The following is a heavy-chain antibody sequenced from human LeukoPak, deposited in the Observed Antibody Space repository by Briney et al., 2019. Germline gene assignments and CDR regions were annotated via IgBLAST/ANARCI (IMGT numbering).Heavy chain of an antibody. J-gene: IGHJ4*02. V-gene: IGHV3-23*01. CDR1: GFTFRSYG. Sequence: GGSLRLSCAASGFTFRSYGMHWVRQAPGKGLEWVSAISGSGGRIYYGASVKGRFTISRDNSKNTLNLQMNSLRAEDTAVYYCATSKYSGSYWGQGTLVTVSS. D-gene: IGHD1-26*01. CDR2: ISGSGGRI. CDR3: ATSKYSGSY.